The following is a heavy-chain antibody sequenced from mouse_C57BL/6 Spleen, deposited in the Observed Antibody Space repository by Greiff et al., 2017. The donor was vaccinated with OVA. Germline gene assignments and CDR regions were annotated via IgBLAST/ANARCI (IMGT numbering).Heavy chain of an antibody. J-gene: IGHJ4*01. CDR3: ARYRGYYAMDY. CDR1: GFTFTDYY. CDR2: IRNKANGYTT. V-gene: IGHV7-3*01. Sequence: EVKVVESGGGLVQPGGSLSLSCAASGFTFTDYYMSWVRQPPGKALEWLGFIRNKANGYTTEYSASVKGRFTISRDNSQSILYHQMNALRAEDSATYYCARYRGYYAMDYWGQGTSVTVSS.